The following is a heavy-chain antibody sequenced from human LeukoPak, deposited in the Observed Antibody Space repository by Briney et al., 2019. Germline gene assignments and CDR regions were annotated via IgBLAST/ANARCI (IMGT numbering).Heavy chain of an antibody. J-gene: IGHJ4*02. CDR1: GFTFSSYA. CDR3: AKGDGGYSTGYFDY. Sequence: HPGGSLRLSCAASGFTFSSYAMSWVRQAPGKGLEWVSAISGSGGSTYYADSVKGRFTISRDNSKNTLYLQMNSLRAEDTAVYYCAKGDGGYSTGYFDYWGQGTLVTVSS. V-gene: IGHV3-23*01. D-gene: IGHD6-25*01. CDR2: ISGSGGST.